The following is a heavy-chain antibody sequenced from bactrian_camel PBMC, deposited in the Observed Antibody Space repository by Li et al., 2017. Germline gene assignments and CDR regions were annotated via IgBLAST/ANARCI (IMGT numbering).Heavy chain of an antibody. J-gene: IGHJ4*01. Sequence: HVQLVESGEGFVQPGGSLRLSCVASGFSFSSSYMSWVRQAPGKGLEWVASIWSDGSVTYYADSVKGRFTGSRDNAKNMVYLQMNSLKSEDTALYYCCRGEYHTLWGQGTQVTVS. CDR1: GFSFSSSY. CDR3: CRGEYHTL. V-gene: IGHV3S7*01. CDR2: IWSDGSVT.